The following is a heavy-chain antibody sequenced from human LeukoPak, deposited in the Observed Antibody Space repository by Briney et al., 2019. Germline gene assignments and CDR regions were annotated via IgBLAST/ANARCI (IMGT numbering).Heavy chain of an antibody. D-gene: IGHD4-17*01. V-gene: IGHV3-11*01. Sequence: PGGSLRLSCTYSGFTSRFLGMSWIRQAPGKGLEWVSGTSGSGGSEYYADSVKGRFTISRDNAKNSLYLQMNSLRAEDTAVYYCARDLGDGDYVGHDASDIWGQGTMVTVSS. CDR3: ARDLGDGDYVGHDASDI. J-gene: IGHJ3*02. CDR2: TSGSGGSE. CDR1: GFTSRFLG.